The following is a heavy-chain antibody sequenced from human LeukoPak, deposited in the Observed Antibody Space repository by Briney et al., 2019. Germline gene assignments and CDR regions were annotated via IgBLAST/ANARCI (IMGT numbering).Heavy chain of an antibody. CDR1: GGSISSSSYY. CDR2: IYYSGST. D-gene: IGHD4-17*01. Sequence: SEALSLTCTVSGGSISSSSYYWGWIRQPPGKGLEWIGSIYYSGSTYYNPSLKSRVTISVDTSKNQFSLKLSSVTAADTAVYYCARDLAAAYGDYVSGVWGQGTTVTVSS. J-gene: IGHJ6*02. CDR3: ARDLAAAYGDYVSGV. V-gene: IGHV4-39*07.